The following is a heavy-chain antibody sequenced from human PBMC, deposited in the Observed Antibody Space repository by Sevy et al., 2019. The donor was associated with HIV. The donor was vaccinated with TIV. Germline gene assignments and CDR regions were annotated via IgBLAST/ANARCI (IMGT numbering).Heavy chain of an antibody. J-gene: IGHJ6*02. D-gene: IGHD3-10*01. CDR2: ISSSSSYI. CDR3: ARESVLLWFGELSHGMDV. Sequence: GGSLRLSCAASGFTFSSYSMNWVRQAPGKGLEWVSSISSSSSYIYYADSVKGRFTISRDNAKNSLCLQMNSLRAEDTAVYYCARESVLLWFGELSHGMDVWGQGTTVTVSS. V-gene: IGHV3-21*01. CDR1: GFTFSSYS.